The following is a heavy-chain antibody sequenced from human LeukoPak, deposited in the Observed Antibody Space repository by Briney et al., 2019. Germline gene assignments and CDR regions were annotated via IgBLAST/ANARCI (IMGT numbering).Heavy chain of an antibody. CDR1: GFTFSSYS. V-gene: IGHV3-23*01. J-gene: IGHJ5*02. CDR3: TKGLAEYVSGGYYKNRCLDP. CDR2: ISGSGDVT. Sequence: AGGSLRLSCAASGFTFSSYSMNWVRQAPGKGLEWVSVISGSGDVTYYADSVKGRFTIFRDNSNNMLYLQMNSLRVEDTAIYYCTKGLAEYVSGGYYKNRCLDPWGQGTLVTVSS. D-gene: IGHD3-10*01.